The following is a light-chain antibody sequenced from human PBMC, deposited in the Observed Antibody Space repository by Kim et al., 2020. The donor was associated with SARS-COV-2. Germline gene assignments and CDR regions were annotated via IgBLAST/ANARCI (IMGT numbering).Light chain of an antibody. V-gene: IGLV2-14*04. J-gene: IGLJ1*01. Sequence: GRSFTISCTGTSSDVGGYNYVSWYQQHPGKAHKLMIYDVSKRPSGVSNRFSGSKSGNTASLTISGLQAEDEADYYCSSYTSSSTYVFGTGTKVTVL. CDR1: SSDVGGYNY. CDR3: SSYTSSSTYV. CDR2: DVS.